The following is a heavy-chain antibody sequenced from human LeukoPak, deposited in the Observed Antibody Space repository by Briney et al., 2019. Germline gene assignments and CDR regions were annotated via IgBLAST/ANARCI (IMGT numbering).Heavy chain of an antibody. CDR1: GFTFDDYA. J-gene: IGHJ6*02. Sequence: PGGSLRLSCAPSGFTFDDYAMHWVRQAPGKGLEWVSGISWNSENIGYADSVKGRFTISRDNAKNSLYLQMNSLRAEDTAVYYCARDPDSIAAAGYYYYGMGVWGQGTTVTVSS. CDR3: ARDPDSIAAAGYYYYGMGV. V-gene: IGHV3-9*01. D-gene: IGHD6-13*01. CDR2: ISWNSENI.